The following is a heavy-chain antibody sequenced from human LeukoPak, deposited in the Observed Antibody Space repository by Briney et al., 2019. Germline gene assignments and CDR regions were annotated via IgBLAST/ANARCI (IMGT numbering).Heavy chain of an antibody. CDR2: IYHSGST. CDR1: GASISSSTDY. Sequence: SETLSLTCTVSGASISSSTDYWGWIRQPPGKGLEWIANIYHSGSTYYNPSLKSRVTISVDTSKNQFSLKLNSVTAADTAVYYCARDRENWNDIKYYFDYWGQGTLVTVSS. D-gene: IGHD1-1*01. V-gene: IGHV4-39*07. J-gene: IGHJ4*02. CDR3: ARDRENWNDIKYYFDY.